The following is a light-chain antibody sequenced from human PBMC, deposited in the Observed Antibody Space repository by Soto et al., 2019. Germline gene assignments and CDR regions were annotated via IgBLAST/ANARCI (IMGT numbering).Light chain of an antibody. V-gene: IGKV3-20*01. CDR1: QSISSSY. Sequence: VLTQSPGTLSLSPGERATLSCRASQSISSSYLAWYQQKPGQAPRLLIYGASRRATGIPDRFSGRESGTEFTLTISSLQSEDFAVYYCQQYGTSPQTFGQGTKVDIK. CDR2: GAS. CDR3: QQYGTSPQT. J-gene: IGKJ1*01.